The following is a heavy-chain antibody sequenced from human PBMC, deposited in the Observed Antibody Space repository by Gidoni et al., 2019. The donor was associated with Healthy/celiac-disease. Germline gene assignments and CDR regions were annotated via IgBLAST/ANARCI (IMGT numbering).Heavy chain of an antibody. CDR3: ARGRGYSSAYYYYYGMDV. Sequence: QVQLQQWGAGLLKPSETLSLTCAVYGGSFSGSYWSWIRQPPGKGLEWIGEINHSGSTNYNPSLKSRVTISVDTSKNQFSLKLSSVTAADTAVYYCARGRGYSSAYYYYYGMDVWGQGTTVTVSS. J-gene: IGHJ6*02. D-gene: IGHD6-25*01. CDR2: INHSGST. V-gene: IGHV4-34*01. CDR1: GGSFSGSY.